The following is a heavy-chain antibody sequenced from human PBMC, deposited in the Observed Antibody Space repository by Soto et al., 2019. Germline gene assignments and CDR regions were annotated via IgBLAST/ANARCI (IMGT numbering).Heavy chain of an antibody. V-gene: IGHV4-30-4*01. CDR1: GGSISSVYYY. CDR3: ARGPAWDKVDY. CDR2: IYNSGST. J-gene: IGHJ4*02. D-gene: IGHD1-26*01. Sequence: QVQLQESGPGLVEPSQTLSLTCTVSGGSISSVYYYWSWIRQPPGKGLEWIGHIYNSGSTYSNPSLISRVTISVDTSKNQYSLNLSSVTATDTAVYYCARGPAWDKVDYWGQGTLVTVSS.